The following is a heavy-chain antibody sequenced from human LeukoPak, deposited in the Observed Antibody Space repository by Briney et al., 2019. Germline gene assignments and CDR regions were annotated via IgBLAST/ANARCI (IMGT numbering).Heavy chain of an antibody. CDR2: ISSSSSYI. V-gene: IGHV3-21*01. J-gene: IGHJ6*03. Sequence: GGSLRLSCAASGCTFSSYSMNCVREAPGKGLEWVSPISSSSSYIYYADSVKGRFTVSRDNAKNSLYLQMNSLRDEDTAVYYCARDRGPMDVWGKGTTVTVSS. CDR3: ARDRGPMDV. D-gene: IGHD3-10*01. CDR1: GCTFSSYS.